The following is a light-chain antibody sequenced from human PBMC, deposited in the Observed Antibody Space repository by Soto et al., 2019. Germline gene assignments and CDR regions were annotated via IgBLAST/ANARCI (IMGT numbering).Light chain of an antibody. J-gene: IGKJ2*01. V-gene: IGKV3-20*01. CDR2: GAS. CDR3: QQYGSSLYT. Sequence: EIVLTQSPGTLSLSPGERATLSCRASQSVSSSYLAWYQQKPGQAPRLLIYGASSRATGIPDRFGGSGSGTDFTLTISRLEPEDCAVYYCQQYGSSLYTFGGGTKLEIK. CDR1: QSVSSSY.